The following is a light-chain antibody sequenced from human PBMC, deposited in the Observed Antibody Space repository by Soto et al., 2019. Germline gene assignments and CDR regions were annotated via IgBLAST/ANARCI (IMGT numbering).Light chain of an antibody. CDR3: QEYNTYPCT. V-gene: IGKV3-15*01. CDR1: QSLNSN. Sequence: TVMTQSPATLSVSPGDSATLSCRASQSLNSNLAWYQQKPGQAPRVLIYGASTRATGIPARFSGSGSGTEFTLTISSLQPEDFAVYYCQEYNTYPCTFGQGTKVEI. CDR2: GAS. J-gene: IGKJ1*01.